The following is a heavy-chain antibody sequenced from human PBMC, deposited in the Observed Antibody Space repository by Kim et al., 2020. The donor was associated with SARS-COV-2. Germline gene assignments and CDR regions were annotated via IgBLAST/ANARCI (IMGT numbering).Heavy chain of an antibody. Sequence: AQKCQSRVTMTEDTSTDTAYMELSSLRSEDTAVYYCATTAGTGHSNWFDPWGQGTLVTVSS. CDR3: ATTAGTGHSNWFDP. J-gene: IGHJ5*02. V-gene: IGHV1-24*01. D-gene: IGHD6-13*01.